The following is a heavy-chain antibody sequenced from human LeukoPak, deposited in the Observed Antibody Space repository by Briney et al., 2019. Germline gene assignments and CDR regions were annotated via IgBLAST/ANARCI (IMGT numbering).Heavy chain of an antibody. Sequence: ASVKVSCKASGYPFTNFYVHWVRLAPGQGLEWLGWTHPVSGDTIYAQKFQGRVTMTRDTSISTAYMELTSLISDDTAVYYCARMTHTLGATYSHFDYWGQGTLVTVSS. CDR1: GYPFTNFY. CDR3: ARMTHTLGATYSHFDY. CDR2: THPVSGDT. D-gene: IGHD3-16*01. J-gene: IGHJ4*02. V-gene: IGHV1-2*02.